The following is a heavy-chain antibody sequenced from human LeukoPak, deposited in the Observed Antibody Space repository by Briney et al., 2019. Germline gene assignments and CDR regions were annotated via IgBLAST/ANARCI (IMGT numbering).Heavy chain of an antibody. V-gene: IGHV3-30*02. D-gene: IGHD6-13*01. CDR2: IRNDGSND. J-gene: IGHJ5*02. Sequence: GGSLRLSCAASGFTFSDYGMHWVRQAPGKGLEWVAFIRNDGSNDYYPDSVKGRFTISRDNSRNTLYLQMNSPRAEDTAFYYCAKGGSSSHNWFDPWGQGTRVTVSS. CDR1: GFTFSDYG. CDR3: AKGGSSSHNWFDP.